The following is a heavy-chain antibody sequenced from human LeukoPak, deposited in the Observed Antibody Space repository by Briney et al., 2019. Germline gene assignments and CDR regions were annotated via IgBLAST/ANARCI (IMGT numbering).Heavy chain of an antibody. J-gene: IGHJ4*02. CDR3: ARDHSQYYYGSGSSYDY. CDR2: IKQDGSEK. Sequence: GGSLRLSCAASGFTFSSYRMSWVRQAPGKGLEWVANIKQDGSEKYYVDSVKGRFTISRDNAKNSLYLQMNSLRAEDTAVYYCARDHSQYYYGSGSSYDYWGQGTLVTVSS. D-gene: IGHD3-10*01. V-gene: IGHV3-7*01. CDR1: GFTFSSYR.